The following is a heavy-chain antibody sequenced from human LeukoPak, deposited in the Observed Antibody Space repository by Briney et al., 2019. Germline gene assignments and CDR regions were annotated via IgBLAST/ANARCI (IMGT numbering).Heavy chain of an antibody. CDR2: IYYSGST. CDR1: GGSISSGDYY. CDR3: ARDVVISYYYGMDV. V-gene: IGHV4-31*03. Sequence: PSETLSLTCTVSGGSISSGDYYWSWIRQHPGKGLEWIGYIYYSGSTYYNPSLKSRVTISVDTSKNQFSLKLSSVTAADTAVYYCARDVVISYYYGMDVWGQGTTVTVSS. D-gene: IGHD3-22*01. J-gene: IGHJ6*02.